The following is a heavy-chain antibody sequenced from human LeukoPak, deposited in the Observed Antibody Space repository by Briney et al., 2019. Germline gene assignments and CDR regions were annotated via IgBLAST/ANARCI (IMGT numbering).Heavy chain of an antibody. V-gene: IGHV5-51*01. Sequence: GESLKISCKGSGYSFTSYWIGWMRQMPGKGLEWMGIIYPGDSDTRYSPSFQGQVTISADKSISTAYLQWSSLKASDTAMYYCARPERRLRGAGSFDYWGQGTLVTVSS. J-gene: IGHJ4*02. CDR3: ARPERRLRGAGSFDY. CDR2: IYPGDSDT. CDR1: GYSFTSYW. D-gene: IGHD1-26*01.